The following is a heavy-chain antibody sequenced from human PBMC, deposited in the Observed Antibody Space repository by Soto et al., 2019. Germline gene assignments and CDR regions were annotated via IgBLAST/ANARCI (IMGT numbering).Heavy chain of an antibody. D-gene: IGHD3-9*01. CDR3: ARGGGYYDILTGWDGVYGMDV. V-gene: IGHV1-18*04. Sequence: QVQLVQSGAEVKKPGASVKVSCKASGYTFTSYGISWVRQAPGQGLEWMGWISAYNGNTNYAQKPQGRVTMTTDTSTSTVYMELRSLRADDTAVYYCARGGGYYDILTGWDGVYGMDVWGQGTTVTVSS. CDR2: ISAYNGNT. CDR1: GYTFTSYG. J-gene: IGHJ6*02.